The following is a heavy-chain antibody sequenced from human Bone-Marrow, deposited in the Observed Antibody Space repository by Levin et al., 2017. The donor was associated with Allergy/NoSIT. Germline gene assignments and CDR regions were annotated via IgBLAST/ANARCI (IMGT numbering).Heavy chain of an antibody. Sequence: SETLSLTCSVSGGSFGSFYWNWIRQPPGRGLEWIGYIYGPGSTNYNPSLRSRVSMSVDTSKNQFSLNVSSVSAADTAVYYCARGNVITSIDYWGQGTRVTVSS. CDR1: GGSFGSFY. CDR2: IYGPGST. J-gene: IGHJ4*02. D-gene: IGHD3-10*01. CDR3: ARGNVITSIDY. V-gene: IGHV4-59*01.